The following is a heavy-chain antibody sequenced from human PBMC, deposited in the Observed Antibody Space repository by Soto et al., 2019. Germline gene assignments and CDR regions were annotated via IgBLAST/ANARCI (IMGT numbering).Heavy chain of an antibody. CDR1: GYTFTYRY. CDR3: ARSPLNWNDESGDSYFDY. J-gene: IGHJ4*02. CDR2: ITPFNGNT. V-gene: IGHV1-45*02. Sequence: SVKVSCKASGYTFTYRYLHWVRQAPGQALEWMGWITPFNGNTNYAQKFQDRVTFTRDMSLSTAYMELSSLRSEDTAMYYCARSPLNWNDESGDSYFDYWGQGTLVTVSS. D-gene: IGHD1-1*01.